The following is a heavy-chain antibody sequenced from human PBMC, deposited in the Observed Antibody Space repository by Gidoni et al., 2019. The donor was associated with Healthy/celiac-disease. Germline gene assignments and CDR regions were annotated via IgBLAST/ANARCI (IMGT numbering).Heavy chain of an antibody. Sequence: EVQLLASVGGLVQPGGSIVLSFAASGFSVSSYAMSWFRQGPGKGLELVAASSGSGGRTYYADPVKVWFTISRDNYKNTLYLKMNSLRAEDTAVYDCAKETTMGDAFDIWGQGTMVTVSS. CDR2: SSGSGGRT. D-gene: IGHD1-26*01. CDR3: AKETTMGDAFDI. J-gene: IGHJ3*02. V-gene: IGHV3-23*01. CDR1: GFSVSSYA.